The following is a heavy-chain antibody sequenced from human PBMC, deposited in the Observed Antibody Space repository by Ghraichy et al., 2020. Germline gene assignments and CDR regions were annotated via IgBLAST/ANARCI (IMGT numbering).Heavy chain of an antibody. Sequence: GRSLRLSCAASGFTFSTFAMHWVRQAPGKGLEWVAVISNDGSKTYYADSMKGRFTISRDNSKNTLYLQMNSLRAEDTAVYYCAHSYCNSSNCYNFEYWGQGTLVTVSS. D-gene: IGHD2-2*01. J-gene: IGHJ4*02. CDR3: AHSYCNSSNCYNFEY. CDR1: GFTFSTFA. CDR2: ISNDGSKT. V-gene: IGHV3-30*04.